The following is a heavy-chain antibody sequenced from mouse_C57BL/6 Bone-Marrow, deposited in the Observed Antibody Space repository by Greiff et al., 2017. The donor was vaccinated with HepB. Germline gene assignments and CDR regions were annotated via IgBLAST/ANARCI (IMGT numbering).Heavy chain of an antibody. CDR1: GFTFSDYG. CDR3: ARRRLGFFDY. D-gene: IGHD2-13*01. CDR2: ISNLAYSI. V-gene: IGHV5-15*01. J-gene: IGHJ2*01. Sequence: EVKVVESGGGLVQPGGSLKLSCAASGFTFSDYGMAWVRQAPRKGPEWVAFISNLAYSIYYADTVTGRFTISRENAKNTLYLEMSSLRSEDTAMYYCARRRLGFFDYWGQGTTLTVSS.